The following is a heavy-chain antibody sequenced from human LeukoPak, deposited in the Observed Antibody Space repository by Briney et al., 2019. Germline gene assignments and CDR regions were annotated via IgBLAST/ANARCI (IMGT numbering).Heavy chain of an antibody. CDR1: GFTFDDYA. CDR3: AKARIAAAGYYYYGMDV. Sequence: PGGSLRLSCAASGFTFDDYAMHWVRQAPGKGLEWVSGISWNSGSIGYADSVKGRFTISRDNAKNSLYLQMNSLRAEDTALYCCAKARIAAAGYYYYGMDVWGQGTTVTVSS. V-gene: IGHV3-9*01. CDR2: ISWNSGSI. D-gene: IGHD6-13*01. J-gene: IGHJ6*02.